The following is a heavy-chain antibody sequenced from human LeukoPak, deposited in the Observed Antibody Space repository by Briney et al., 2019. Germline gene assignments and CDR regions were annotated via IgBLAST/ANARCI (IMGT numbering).Heavy chain of an antibody. V-gene: IGHV3-74*01. CDR1: GFSLSSYA. CDR3: AKDPTSSYSYGNYHFDY. D-gene: IGHD5-18*01. Sequence: GGSLRLSCEASGFSLSSYAFHWVRQTPGKGLMWVSRINTDGSDTTYADSVKGRFTISRDNAKNTLYLQMNSLRAEDTAVYYCAKDPTSSYSYGNYHFDYWGQGTLVTVSS. J-gene: IGHJ4*02. CDR2: INTDGSDT.